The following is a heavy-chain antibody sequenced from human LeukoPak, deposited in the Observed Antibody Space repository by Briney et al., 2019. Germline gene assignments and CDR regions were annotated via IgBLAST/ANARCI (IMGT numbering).Heavy chain of an antibody. Sequence: ASVKVSCKASGYTFTGYYMHWVRRAPGQGLEWMGWINPNSGGTNYAQKFQGRVTMTRDTSISTAYMELSRLRSDDTAVYYCARVVVRGVDLDAFDIWGQGTMVTVSS. J-gene: IGHJ3*02. CDR3: ARVVVRGVDLDAFDI. V-gene: IGHV1-2*02. D-gene: IGHD3-10*01. CDR2: INPNSGGT. CDR1: GYTFTGYY.